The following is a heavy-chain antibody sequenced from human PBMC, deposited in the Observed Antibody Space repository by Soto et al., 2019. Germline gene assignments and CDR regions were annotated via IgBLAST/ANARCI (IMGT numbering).Heavy chain of an antibody. D-gene: IGHD3-22*01. CDR2: IYYSGST. CDR1: GGSVSSGSYY. J-gene: IGHJ4*02. CDR3: ARVGGSYYDSSGEFDY. Sequence: SETLSLTCTVSGGSVSSGSYYWSWIRQPPGKGLEWIGYIYYSGSTNYNPSLKSRVTISVDTSKNQFSLKLSSVTAADTAVYYCARVGGSYYDSSGEFDYWGQGTLVTVSS. V-gene: IGHV4-61*01.